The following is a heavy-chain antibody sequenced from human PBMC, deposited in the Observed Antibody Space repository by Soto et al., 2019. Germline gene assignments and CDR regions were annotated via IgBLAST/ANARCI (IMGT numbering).Heavy chain of an antibody. CDR3: ARHGDCSGGSCYPNYYYYGMDV. CDR1: GYSFSSYW. V-gene: IGHV5-51*01. D-gene: IGHD2-15*01. Sequence: PGESLRISCKGSGYSFSSYWTGWVRQMPGKALEWMGIIYPGDSYTRYSPSFQGQVTISADKSISTAYLQWSSLKASDTAMYYCARHGDCSGGSCYPNYYYYGMDVWGQGTTVTVSS. J-gene: IGHJ6*02. CDR2: IYPGDSYT.